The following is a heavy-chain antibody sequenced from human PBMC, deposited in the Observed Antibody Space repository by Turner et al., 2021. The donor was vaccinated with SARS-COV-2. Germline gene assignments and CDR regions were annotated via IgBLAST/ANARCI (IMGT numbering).Heavy chain of an antibody. CDR2: IWYDGSNK. D-gene: IGHD6-13*01. Sequence: QVQLVESGGGVVQPGRSLRLSCAASGFTFSSYGMHWVRQAPGKGLEWVAFIWYDGSNKYYADSVKGRFTISRDNSKNTLYLQMNSLRAEDTAVYFCARESAGGDVWGQGTTVTVSS. V-gene: IGHV3-33*01. CDR1: GFTFSSYG. J-gene: IGHJ6*02. CDR3: ARESAGGDV.